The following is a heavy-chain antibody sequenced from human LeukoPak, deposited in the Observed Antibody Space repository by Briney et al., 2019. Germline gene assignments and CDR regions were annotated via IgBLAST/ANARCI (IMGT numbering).Heavy chain of an antibody. V-gene: IGHV4-38-2*02. CDR3: ARASVLRYFDWLLFKAAAFDI. D-gene: IGHD3-9*01. CDR2: IYHSGST. J-gene: IGHJ3*02. Sequence: SETLSLTCTVSGYSISSGYYWGWIRQPPGKGLEWIGSIYHSGSTYYNPSLKSRVTISVDTSKNQFSLKLSSVTAADTAVYYCARASVLRYFDWLLFKAAAFDIWGQGTMVTVSS. CDR1: GYSISSGYY.